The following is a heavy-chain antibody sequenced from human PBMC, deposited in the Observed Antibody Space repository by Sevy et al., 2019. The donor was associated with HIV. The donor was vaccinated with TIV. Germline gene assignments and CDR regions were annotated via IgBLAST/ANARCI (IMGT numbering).Heavy chain of an antibody. J-gene: IGHJ4*02. D-gene: IGHD3-10*01. CDR1: GFTFSSYA. V-gene: IGHV3-30-3*01. CDR3: ARDTRGGFGLGELDY. Sequence: GGSLRLSCAASGFTFSSYAMHWVRQAPGKGLEWVAVISYDGSNKYYADSVKGRFTISRDNSKKTLYLQMNSLRAEDTAVYYCARDTRGGFGLGELDYWGQGTLVTVSS. CDR2: ISYDGSNK.